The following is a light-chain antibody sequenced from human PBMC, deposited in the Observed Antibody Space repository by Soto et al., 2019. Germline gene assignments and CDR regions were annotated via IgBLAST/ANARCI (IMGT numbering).Light chain of an antibody. CDR3: QQRNVWPPIT. Sequence: EIVMTQSPATLSVSPGERATLSCRASQSVSSNLAWYQQKPGQAPRLLIYGASTRATGIPARFSGSGSGTDFTLTISRLEPEDFAVYYCQQRNVWPPITFGQGTRWRL. V-gene: IGKV3-15*01. CDR2: GAS. CDR1: QSVSSN. J-gene: IGKJ5*01.